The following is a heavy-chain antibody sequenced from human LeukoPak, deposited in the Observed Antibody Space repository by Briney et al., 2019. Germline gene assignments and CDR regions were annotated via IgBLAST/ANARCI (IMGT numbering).Heavy chain of an antibody. Sequence: GASVKVSCKASGYTFTGYYLHWVRQAPGQGLEWMGWINPNSGGTYYSQKFQGRVTMTGDTSISTAYMEVSRLRSDDTAVYYCAMSHSLGGSQQLPALDYWGQGTLVTVSS. V-gene: IGHV1-2*02. CDR1: GYTFTGYY. D-gene: IGHD6-13*01. J-gene: IGHJ4*02. CDR2: INPNSGGT. CDR3: AMSHSLGGSQQLPALDY.